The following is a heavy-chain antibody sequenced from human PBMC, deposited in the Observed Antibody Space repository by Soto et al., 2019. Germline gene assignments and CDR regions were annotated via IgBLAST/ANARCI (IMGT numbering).Heavy chain of an antibody. CDR2: INPNSGGT. J-gene: IGHJ4*02. Sequence: ASVKVSCKASGYTFTGYYMHWVRQAPGQGLEWMGWINPNSGGTNYAQKFQGRVTMTRDTSISTANMELSRLRSDDTAVYYCARVGGHARCSSGYYDTFDYWGQGTLVTVSS. V-gene: IGHV1-2*02. CDR3: ARVGGHARCSSGYYDTFDY. D-gene: IGHD3-22*01. CDR1: GYTFTGYY.